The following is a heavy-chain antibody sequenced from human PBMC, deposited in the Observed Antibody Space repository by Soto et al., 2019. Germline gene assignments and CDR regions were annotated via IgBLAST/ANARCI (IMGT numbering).Heavy chain of an antibody. V-gene: IGHV4-34*01. CDR2: INHSGRT. D-gene: IGHD3-10*01. Sequence: SETLSLTCAVYGDSFTKYYWSWIRQPPGKGLEWIGEINHSGRTNFNPSLKSRVTISVDRSKNQFSLKLSSVTAADTAVYYCARVYGSGSYPSFYYGMDVWGQGTTVTVSS. CDR3: ARVYGSGSYPSFYYGMDV. J-gene: IGHJ6*02. CDR1: GDSFTKYY.